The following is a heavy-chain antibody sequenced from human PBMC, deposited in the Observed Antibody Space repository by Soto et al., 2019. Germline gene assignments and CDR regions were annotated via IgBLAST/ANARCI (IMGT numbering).Heavy chain of an antibody. CDR1: GGSISGYY. CDR3: ARSPRFDC. J-gene: IGHJ4*02. V-gene: IGHV4-59*08. CDR2: IYYTGST. Sequence: SETLSLTCTVSGGSISGYYWSWIRQPPGKRLEWIGYIYYTGSTNYNPSLRSRVTISIDTSKNQFSLQLSSVTAADTAVYFCARSPRFDCGGKGTLVTVS.